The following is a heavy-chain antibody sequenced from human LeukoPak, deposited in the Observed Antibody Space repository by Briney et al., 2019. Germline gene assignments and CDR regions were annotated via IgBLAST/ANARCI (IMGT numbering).Heavy chain of an antibody. Sequence: SETLSLTCTVSYGSISGYYWSWIRQSPGKGLDWIGYIYYSGSTKYNPSLKSRVTISLDTSKNQFSLMLSSVTAADTAVYYCARGGGDYYYYYYLDVWGKGTTVTVSS. D-gene: IGHD3-10*01. CDR3: ARGGGDYYYYYYLDV. CDR1: YGSISGYY. V-gene: IGHV4-59*01. CDR2: IYYSGST. J-gene: IGHJ6*03.